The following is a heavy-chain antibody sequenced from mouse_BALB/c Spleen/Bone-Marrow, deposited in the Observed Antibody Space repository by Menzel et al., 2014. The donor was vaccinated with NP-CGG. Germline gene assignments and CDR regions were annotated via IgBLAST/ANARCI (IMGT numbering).Heavy chain of an antibody. J-gene: IGHJ2*01. CDR1: GFTFSSYG. CDR3: ARGLDY. V-gene: IGHV5-6-3*01. CDR2: INTNGGNT. Sequence: EVQGVESGGGLVQPGGSLKLSCAASGFTFSSYGMSWVRQTPDKRLELVATINTNGGNTYYPDSVKGRFTISRDNAKNTLYLQMSSLKSEDTAMYYCARGLDYWAKAPLSQSPQ.